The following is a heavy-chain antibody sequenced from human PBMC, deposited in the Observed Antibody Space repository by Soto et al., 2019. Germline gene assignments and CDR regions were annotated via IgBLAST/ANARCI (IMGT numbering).Heavy chain of an antibody. J-gene: IGHJ6*02. CDR3: ARGKVGVDV. Sequence: SETLSLTCDVSGGSINTGYYSWSWIRQPPGKGLEWIGYIYHSGSTYYNPSLESRVTISVDRSNNQFSLKLTSVTPQDTAVYYCARGKVGVDVWGQGTTVTVSS. CDR1: GGSINTGYYS. CDR2: IYHSGST. V-gene: IGHV4-30-2*01.